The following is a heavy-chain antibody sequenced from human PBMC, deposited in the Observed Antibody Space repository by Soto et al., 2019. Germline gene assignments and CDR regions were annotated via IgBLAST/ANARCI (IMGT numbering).Heavy chain of an antibody. CDR2: IYYSGST. V-gene: IGHV4-59*08. CDR3: ASMTTVTTWRIDY. J-gene: IGHJ4*02. D-gene: IGHD4-17*01. Sequence: SETLSLTCTVSGGSISSYYWSWMRQPPGKGLEWIGYIYYSGSTNYNPSLKSRVTISVDTSKNQFSLKLSSVTAADTAVYYCASMTTVTTWRIDYWGQGTLVTVSS. CDR1: GGSISSYY.